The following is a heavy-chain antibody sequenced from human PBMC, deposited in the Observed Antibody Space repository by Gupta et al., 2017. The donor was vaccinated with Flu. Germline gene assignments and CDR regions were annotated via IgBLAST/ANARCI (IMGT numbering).Heavy chain of an antibody. CDR3: AKQHRKEVDGTVDD. V-gene: IGHV4-39*01. CDR2: IYYSGST. CDR1: GGSISSSSYY. J-gene: IGHJ4*02. Sequence: QLQLQESGPGLVKPSETLSLTCTVSGGSISSSSYYWGWIRQPPGKGLEWIGSIYYSGSTYYNPARKSRVTISVETSKKQVSLKLGSVAAAETAVYYFAKQHRKEVDGTVDDGCQGTMVTVYS. D-gene: IGHD6-19*01.